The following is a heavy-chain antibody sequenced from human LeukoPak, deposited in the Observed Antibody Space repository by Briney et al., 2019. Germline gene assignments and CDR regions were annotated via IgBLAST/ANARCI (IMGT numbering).Heavy chain of an antibody. Sequence: GGSLRLSCAASEFSVGSNYMTWVRQAPGKGLEWVSLIYSGGSTYYADSVKGRFTISRDNSKNTLYLQMGSLRTEDMAVYYCARVAAVGTAAFDIWGQGTMVTVSS. J-gene: IGHJ3*02. CDR3: ARVAAVGTAAFDI. D-gene: IGHD6-13*01. CDR1: EFSVGSNY. CDR2: IYSGGST. V-gene: IGHV3-66*01.